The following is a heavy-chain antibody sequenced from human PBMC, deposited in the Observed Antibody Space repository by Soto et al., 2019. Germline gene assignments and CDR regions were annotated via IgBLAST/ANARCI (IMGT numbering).Heavy chain of an antibody. D-gene: IGHD1-7*01. J-gene: IGHJ5*02. CDR1: GGSISSGDYY. V-gene: IGHV4-30-4*01. Sequence: SETLSLTCTVSGGSISSGDYYWSWSRQPPGKGLEWIGYIYYSGSTYYNPSLKSRVTISVDTSKNQFSLKLSSVTAADTAVYYCARDKSITGTTGELRWFDPWGQGTLVTVSS. CDR2: IYYSGST. CDR3: ARDKSITGTTGELRWFDP.